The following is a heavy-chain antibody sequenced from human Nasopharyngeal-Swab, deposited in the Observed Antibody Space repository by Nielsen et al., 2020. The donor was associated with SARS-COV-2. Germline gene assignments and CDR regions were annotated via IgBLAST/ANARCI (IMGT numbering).Heavy chain of an antibody. D-gene: IGHD2-21*01. CDR3: AKAPYLRGLDV. Sequence: VRQMPGKGLEWVSIISGSGDTTYYADSVNDRFTISRDNSKNTLYLQMNSLRVEDTALYYCAKAPYLRGLDVWGQGTTVTVSS. CDR2: ISGSGDTT. V-gene: IGHV3-23*01. J-gene: IGHJ6*02.